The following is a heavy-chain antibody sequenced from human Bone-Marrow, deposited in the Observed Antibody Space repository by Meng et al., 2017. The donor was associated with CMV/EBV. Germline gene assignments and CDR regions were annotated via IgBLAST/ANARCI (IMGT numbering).Heavy chain of an antibody. CDR2: IGSSSTI. Sequence: GESLKISCAASGFTFSDHYINWVRQAPGKGLEWVSSIGSSSTIYYADSVRGRFTISRDNAKNSLYLQMNSLRAEDTALYYCARTDSSGSDAFDIWGQGTMVTVSS. V-gene: IGHV3-69-1*01. CDR3: ARTDSSGSDAFDI. J-gene: IGHJ3*02. CDR1: GFTFSDHY. D-gene: IGHD3-22*01.